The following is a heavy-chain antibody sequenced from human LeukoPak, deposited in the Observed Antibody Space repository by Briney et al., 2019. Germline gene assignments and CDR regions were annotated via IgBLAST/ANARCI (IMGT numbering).Heavy chain of an antibody. V-gene: IGHV1-2*02. D-gene: IGHD1-26*01. CDR2: INPHSGVT. CDR1: GYTFTGYY. CDR3: ARDQVAATSAHNFVY. J-gene: IGHJ4*02. Sequence: ASVKVSCKASGYTFTGYYLHWVRQAPGQGLEWMGWINPHSGVTTFPQKFQGRVTMTMDTSISTTYMELNRLRSDDTAVYYCARDQVAATSAHNFVYWGQGTLATVSS.